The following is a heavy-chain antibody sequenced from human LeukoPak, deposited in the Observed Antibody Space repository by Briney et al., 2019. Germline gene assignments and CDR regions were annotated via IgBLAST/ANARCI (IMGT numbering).Heavy chain of an antibody. CDR1: GFTFSSYG. V-gene: IGHV3-23*01. CDR3: ANLRSWYPDAFDI. D-gene: IGHD6-13*01. J-gene: IGHJ3*02. CDR2: ISGSGGST. Sequence: GGSLRLSCAASGFTFSSYGMSWVRQAPGKGLEWVSAISGSGGSTYYADSVKGRFTISRDNSKNTLFLQMNSLRAEDTAVYYCANLRSWYPDAFDIWGQGTMVTVSS.